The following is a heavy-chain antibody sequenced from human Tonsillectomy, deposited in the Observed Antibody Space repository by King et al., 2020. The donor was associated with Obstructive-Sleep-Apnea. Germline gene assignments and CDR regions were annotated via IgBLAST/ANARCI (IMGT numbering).Heavy chain of an antibody. CDR1: GYTLTEVS. CDR2: FDPEDGEI. D-gene: IGHD1-1*01. CDR3: ATPPTAYFYGLDV. Sequence: QLVQSGAEVKKPGASVKVSCKVSGYTLTEVSMHWVRQAPGKGLEWMGGFDPEDGEITYGQKFQGRLTMTEDTSTETAYMELSSLRSEDTAVYYCATPPTAYFYGLDVWGQGTTVTVSS. V-gene: IGHV1-24*01. J-gene: IGHJ6*02.